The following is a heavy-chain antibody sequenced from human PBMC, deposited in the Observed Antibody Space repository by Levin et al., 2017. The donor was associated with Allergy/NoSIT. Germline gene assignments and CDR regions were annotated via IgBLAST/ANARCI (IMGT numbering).Heavy chain of an antibody. Sequence: PSETLSLTCAVSGYSISSSNWWGWIRQPPGKGLEWIGYIYYSGSTYYNPSLKSRVTMSVDTSKNQFSLKLSSVTAVDTAVYYCARGVYSGYDYGAPTYYFDYWGQGTLVTVSS. CDR2: IYYSGST. CDR1: GYSISSSNW. J-gene: IGHJ4*02. CDR3: ARGVYSGYDYGAPTYYFDY. V-gene: IGHV4-28*03. D-gene: IGHD5-12*01.